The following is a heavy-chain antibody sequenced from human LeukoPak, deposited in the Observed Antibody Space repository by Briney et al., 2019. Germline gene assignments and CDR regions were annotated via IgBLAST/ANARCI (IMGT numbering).Heavy chain of an antibody. CDR3: ARDPSGYSSRFDY. J-gene: IGHJ4*02. Sequence: PSQTLSLTCSVSAGSISSRSCNWGWIRHPPGKGLEWIGGIYYSGSTYYKSSLKRRVTISLDTSKNQVSLKLSSVTAADTAAYYCARDPSGYSSRFDYWGQGTLVTVSS. D-gene: IGHD3-22*01. CDR2: IYYSGST. CDR1: AGSISSRSCN. V-gene: IGHV4-39*07.